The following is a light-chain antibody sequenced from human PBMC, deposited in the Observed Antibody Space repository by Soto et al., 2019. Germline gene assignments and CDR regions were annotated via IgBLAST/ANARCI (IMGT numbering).Light chain of an antibody. CDR2: AAS. Sequence: DIHLTQFPSFLSASVGDRVTITCRASQGISSYVAWYQQKAGKAPKLLIYAASTLESGVPSRFSGSGSGTEFTLTISSLQPEDFATYYCQQLNRYPPTFGQGTRLELK. CDR3: QQLNRYPPT. J-gene: IGKJ5*01. V-gene: IGKV1-9*01. CDR1: QGISSY.